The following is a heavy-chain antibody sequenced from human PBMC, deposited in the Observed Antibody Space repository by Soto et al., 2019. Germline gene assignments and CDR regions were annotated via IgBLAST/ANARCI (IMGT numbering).Heavy chain of an antibody. J-gene: IGHJ4*02. CDR1: GFSLRTNEVG. Sequence: QITLKESGPTLVKPTQTLTLTCTFSGFSLRTNEVGVGWIRQPPGKALEWLVMVYGDDSKRYSPSLKSRLTITRDTSKNQLVLTMTNMDPVDTGTYYCAHRGDNGKLGYWGQGTLVTVSS. CDR3: AHRGDNGKLGY. D-gene: IGHD2-8*01. V-gene: IGHV2-5*02. CDR2: VYGDDSK.